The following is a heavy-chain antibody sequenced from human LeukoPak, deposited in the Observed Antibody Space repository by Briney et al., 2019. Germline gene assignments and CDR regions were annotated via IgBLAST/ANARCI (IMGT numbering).Heavy chain of an antibody. J-gene: IGHJ1*01. V-gene: IGHV1-69*06. CDR3: ARGPQWLPQGQYFQH. CDR2: IIPIFGTA. D-gene: IGHD6-19*01. Sequence: AASVKVSCKASGGTFGSYAISWVRQAPGQGLEWMGGIIPIFGTANYAQKFQGRVTITADKSTSTAYMELSSLRSEETAVYYCARGPQWLPQGQYFQHWGQGTLVTVSS. CDR1: GGTFGSYA.